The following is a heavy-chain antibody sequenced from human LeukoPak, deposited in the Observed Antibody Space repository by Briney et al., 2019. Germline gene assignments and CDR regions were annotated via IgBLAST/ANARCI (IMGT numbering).Heavy chain of an antibody. CDR2: ISDSGSHI. Sequence: GGSLRLSWAASGFTFSSYAMNWVGQAPGKGLGWVSYISDSGSHIFYADSVKGRFTISRDNAKNSLYLQMNSLRAEDTALYYCARDMFAVAGSFDYWGQGALVTVSS. D-gene: IGHD6-19*01. J-gene: IGHJ4*02. CDR1: GFTFSSYA. V-gene: IGHV3-21*06. CDR3: ARDMFAVAGSFDY.